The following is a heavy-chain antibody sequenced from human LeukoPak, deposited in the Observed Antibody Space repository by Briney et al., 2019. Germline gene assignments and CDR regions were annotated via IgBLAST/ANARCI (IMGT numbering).Heavy chain of an antibody. CDR3: ARGPGDFWSGSYRIDY. CDR2: MHTSGST. V-gene: IGHV4-61*02. CDR1: GGSISSGGYY. J-gene: IGHJ4*02. D-gene: IGHD3-3*01. Sequence: SETLSLTCTVSGGSISSGGYYWSWIRQPAGKGLEWIGRMHTSGSTNYNPSLKSRVTISVDTSKKQFSLRMSSVTAADTAVYYCARGPGDFWSGSYRIDYWGQGSLVTVSS.